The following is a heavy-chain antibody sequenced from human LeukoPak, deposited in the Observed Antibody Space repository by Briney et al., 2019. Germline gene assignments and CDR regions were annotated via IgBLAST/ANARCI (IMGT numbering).Heavy chain of an antibody. J-gene: IGHJ6*02. CDR3: ARAGYCSSTSCYYYYYGMDV. Sequence: ASVKVSCKASGYTFTSYNINWVRQAPGQGLEWMGWMNPNSGNTGYAQKFQGRVTMTRNTSISTAYMELSSLRSEDTAVYYCARAGYCSSTSCYYYYYGMDVWGQGTTVTVSS. CDR2: MNPNSGNT. V-gene: IGHV1-8*01. D-gene: IGHD2-2*01. CDR1: GYTFTSYN.